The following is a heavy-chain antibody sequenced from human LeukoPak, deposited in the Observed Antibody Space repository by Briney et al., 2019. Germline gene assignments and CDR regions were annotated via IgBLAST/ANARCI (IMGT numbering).Heavy chain of an antibody. D-gene: IGHD3-3*01. V-gene: IGHV4-4*07. Sequence: SETLSLTCTVSGGFINSYYWGWIRQPAGKGLEWISRIYTSGSSNYNPSLKSRVTMSVDTSKNQFSLNLTSVTPADTAVYYCVRDQGFLAYWGQGTLVTVSS. CDR2: IYTSGSS. J-gene: IGHJ4*02. CDR3: VRDQGFLAY. CDR1: GGFINSYY.